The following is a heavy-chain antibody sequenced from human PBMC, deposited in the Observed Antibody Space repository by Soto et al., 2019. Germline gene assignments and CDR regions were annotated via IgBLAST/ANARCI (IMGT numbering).Heavy chain of an antibody. D-gene: IGHD3-22*01. CDR1: GGTFSSYI. CDR3: ARGLHHDSISLDEY. J-gene: IGHJ4*02. Sequence: QVQLVQSGAEVKKPGSSVKVSCKASGGTFSSYIISWVRQAPGQGLEWMGRIIPILGIANYAQKFQGRVTITADKSTSTAYMELSSLRSEDTAVYYCARGLHHDSISLDEYWGQGTLVTVSS. CDR2: IIPILGIA. V-gene: IGHV1-69*02.